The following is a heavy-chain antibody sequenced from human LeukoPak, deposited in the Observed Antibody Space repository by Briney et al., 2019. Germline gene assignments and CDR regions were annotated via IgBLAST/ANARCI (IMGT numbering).Heavy chain of an antibody. CDR2: SRSSPRSR. CDR3: AKELRYFDWLHGYYYYGMDV. CDR1: GFTFSDDY. Sequence: PGGSLRLSCAASGFTFSDDYIGCVRQAPWEGRGWGSYSRSSPRSRYYADSVKGRVTISGDDAKTSLYLQMLRLSAEATAVYYGAKELRYFDWLHGYYYYGMDVWGQGTTVTVSS. J-gene: IGHJ6*02. D-gene: IGHD3-9*01. V-gene: IGHV3-11*01.